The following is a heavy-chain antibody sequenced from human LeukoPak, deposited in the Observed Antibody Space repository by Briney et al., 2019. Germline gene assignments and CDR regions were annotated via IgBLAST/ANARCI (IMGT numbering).Heavy chain of an antibody. Sequence: GGSLRLSCAASGFTFSSYAMSWVRQAPGKGLEWVSAISGSGGSTYYADSVKGRFTISRDNSKNTLYLQMNSLRAEDTAVYYCAKWGDYDILTGYYVSNFWGQGTLVTVSS. D-gene: IGHD3-9*01. J-gene: IGHJ4*02. CDR1: GFTFSSYA. V-gene: IGHV3-23*01. CDR2: ISGSGGST. CDR3: AKWGDYDILTGYYVSNF.